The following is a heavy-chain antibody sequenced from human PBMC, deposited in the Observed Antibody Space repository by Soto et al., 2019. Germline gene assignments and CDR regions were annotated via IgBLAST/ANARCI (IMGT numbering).Heavy chain of an antibody. V-gene: IGHV2-26*01. CDR1: GFSLSNARMG. D-gene: IGHD3-9*01. CDR3: ARFSWGSTPFDWLGTSSYYYYGMDV. CDR2: IFSNDEK. Sequence: QVTLKESGPVLVKPTETLTLTCTVSGFSLSNARMGVSWIRQPPGKALEWLAHIFSNDEKSYSTSLKSRLTNSKDTSKSQVVLTMTNMDPVDTATYYCARFSWGSTPFDWLGTSSYYYYGMDVWGQGTTVTVSS. J-gene: IGHJ6*02.